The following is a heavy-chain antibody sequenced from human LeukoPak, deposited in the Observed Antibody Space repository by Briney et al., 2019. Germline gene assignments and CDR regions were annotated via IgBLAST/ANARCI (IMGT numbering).Heavy chain of an antibody. CDR1: GYTFTSYG. V-gene: IGHV1-18*01. D-gene: IGHD3-3*01. J-gene: IGHJ5*02. CDR2: ISAYNGNT. Sequence: ASVKVSCKASGYTFTSYGISWVRQAPGQGLEWMGWISAYNGNTNYAQKLQGRVTMTTDTSTSTAYMELRSLRSEDTAVYYCARGLEWLTRRHTWFDPWGQGTLVTVSS. CDR3: ARGLEWLTRRHTWFDP.